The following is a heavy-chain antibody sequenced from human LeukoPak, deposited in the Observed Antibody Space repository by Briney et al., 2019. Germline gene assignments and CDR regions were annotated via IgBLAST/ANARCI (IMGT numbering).Heavy chain of an antibody. Sequence: GGSLRLSCAASGFTFDDYAMHWVRQAAGRGLEWVSAITGGGGVTYYADSVKGRFTISRDSYQGTLYLQMNSLRVDDTAIYYCTHDRSGYNFAWGHGTLVTVSS. CDR3: THDRSGYNFA. CDR2: ITGGGGVT. CDR1: GFTFDDYA. D-gene: IGHD5-18*01. V-gene: IGHV3-23*01. J-gene: IGHJ4*01.